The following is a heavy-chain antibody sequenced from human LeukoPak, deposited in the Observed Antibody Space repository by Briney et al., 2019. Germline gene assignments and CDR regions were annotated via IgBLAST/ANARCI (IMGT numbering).Heavy chain of an antibody. D-gene: IGHD3-22*01. J-gene: IGHJ6*02. CDR3: AKGDYYDTTDLDV. Sequence: PGGSLRLSCTASGFTFNSYAMGWVRQAPGKGLEWVSGISDNGGSTYYADSVEDRFTISRDNSKNTLYLQMNSLRVEDTAVYYCAKGDYYDTTDLDVWGQGTTVTVSS. CDR1: GFTFNSYA. CDR2: ISDNGGST. V-gene: IGHV3-23*01.